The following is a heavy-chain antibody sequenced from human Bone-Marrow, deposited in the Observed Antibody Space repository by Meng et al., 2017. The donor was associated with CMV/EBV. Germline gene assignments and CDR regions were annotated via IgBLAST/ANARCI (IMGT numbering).Heavy chain of an antibody. J-gene: IGHJ6*02. CDR3: ARETTTVTSYYGMDV. CDR2: ISSSSSYI. D-gene: IGHD4-11*01. Sequence: GESLKISCAASGFTFSSYSMNWVRQAPGKGLEWVSSISSSSSYIYYADSVKGRFTISRDNAKNSLYLQMNSLRAEDTAVYYCARETTTVTSYYGMDVWGQGTTVTVSS. V-gene: IGHV3-21*01. CDR1: GFTFSSYS.